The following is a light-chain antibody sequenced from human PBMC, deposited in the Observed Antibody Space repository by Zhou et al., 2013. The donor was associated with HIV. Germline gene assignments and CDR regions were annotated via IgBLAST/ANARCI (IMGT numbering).Light chain of an antibody. CDR1: QGISRW. J-gene: IGKJ3*01. Sequence: DIQMTQSPSSVSASVGDRVTITCRASQGISRWLAWYQQKPGKAPKLLIYSASSLQSGVPSRFGGSGSGTDFTLTISSLQPEDFATYYCQQANSFPVTFGPGTKVEIK. CDR3: QQANSFPVT. CDR2: SAS. V-gene: IGKV1D-12*01.